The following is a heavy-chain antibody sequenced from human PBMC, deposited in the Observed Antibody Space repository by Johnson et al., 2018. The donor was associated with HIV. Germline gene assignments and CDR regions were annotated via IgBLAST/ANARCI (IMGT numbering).Heavy chain of an antibody. CDR2: IYSGGST. D-gene: IGHD3-10*01. CDR3: ASEVRGVLDI. J-gene: IGHJ3*02. CDR1: GFNVSTNN. V-gene: IGHV3-66*01. Sequence: VQLVESGGGLIQPGGSLGLSCAASGFNVSTNNMNWVRQAPGKGLEWVSVIYSGGSTYYADSVKGRFTISRDNSKNTLYLQMNSLRVEDTAVYYCASEVRGVLDIWGQGTMVTVSS.